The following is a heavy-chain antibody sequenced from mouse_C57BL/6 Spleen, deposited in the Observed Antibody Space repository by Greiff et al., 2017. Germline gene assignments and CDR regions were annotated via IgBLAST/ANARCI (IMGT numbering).Heavy chain of an antibody. CDR3: ARESVSRGYGYFDY. V-gene: IGHV1-72*01. CDR1: GYTFTSYW. D-gene: IGHD2-2*01. J-gene: IGHJ2*01. Sequence: QVQLQQPGAELVKPGASVKLSCKASGYTFTSYWMHWVKQRPGRGLEWIGRIDPNSGGTKYKEKFKSKATLTVDKPSSTAYMQLSSLPSDDAAVYYCARESVSRGYGYFDYWGQGTTLTVSS. CDR2: IDPNSGGT.